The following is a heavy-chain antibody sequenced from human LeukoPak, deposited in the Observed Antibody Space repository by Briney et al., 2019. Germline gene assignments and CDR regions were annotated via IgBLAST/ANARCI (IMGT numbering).Heavy chain of an antibody. Sequence: PGGSLRLSCLGSGVTFRNYPMYWVRQAPGKGLEWMAVISYDGNTKYCADSVKGRFTLSRDNSKNTVYLQVDSLRSEDTAVYFCATSRITMIGDYMDFWGRGTAVTVSS. CDR3: ATSRITMIGDYMDF. V-gene: IGHV3-30*04. J-gene: IGHJ6*03. CDR2: ISYDGNTK. D-gene: IGHD3-22*01. CDR1: GVTFRNYP.